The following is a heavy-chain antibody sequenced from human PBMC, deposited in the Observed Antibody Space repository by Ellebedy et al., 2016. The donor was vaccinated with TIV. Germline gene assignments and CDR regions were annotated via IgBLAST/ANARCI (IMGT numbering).Heavy chain of an antibody. D-gene: IGHD3-9*01. J-gene: IGHJ4*02. CDR3: ARGTGTSYFDY. V-gene: IGHV1-8*01. CDR1: GYTFTSYD. CDR2: MNPNSGYT. Sequence: AASVKVSCKASGYTFTSYDINWVRQAAGLGLEWMGWMNPNSGYTGSAQEFQGRVTMTRDTSTSTAYMELRSLRSDDTAVYYCARGTGTSYFDYWGQGTLVTVSS.